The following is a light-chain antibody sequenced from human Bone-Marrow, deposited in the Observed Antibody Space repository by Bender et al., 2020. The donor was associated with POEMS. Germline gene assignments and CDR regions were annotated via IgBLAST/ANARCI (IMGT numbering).Light chain of an antibody. V-gene: IGLV2-23*01. CDR2: EDY. CDR3: CSYSSTSTLV. Sequence: QSALTQPASVSGSPGQSITISCTGTSSDVGDFDLVSWYLQYPGKAPSLLIFEDYKRHSGVPDRFSGSKSGTSASLAITGLQAEDEADYYCCSYSSTSTLVFGGGTKLTVL. CDR1: SSDVGDFDL. J-gene: IGLJ3*02.